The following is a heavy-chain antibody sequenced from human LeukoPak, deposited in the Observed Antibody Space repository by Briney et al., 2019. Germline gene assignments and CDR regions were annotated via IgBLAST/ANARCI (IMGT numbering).Heavy chain of an antibody. J-gene: IGHJ4*02. CDR3: AREGDYYDSSGSPNLHYFDY. CDR1: GYTSTSYG. V-gene: IGHV1-18*01. D-gene: IGHD3-22*01. Sequence: ASVKVSCKASGYTSTSYGISWVRQAPGQGLEWMGWISAYNGNTNYAQKLQGRVTMTTDTSTSTAYMELRSLRSDDTAVYYCAREGDYYDSSGSPNLHYFDYWGQGTLVTVSS. CDR2: ISAYNGNT.